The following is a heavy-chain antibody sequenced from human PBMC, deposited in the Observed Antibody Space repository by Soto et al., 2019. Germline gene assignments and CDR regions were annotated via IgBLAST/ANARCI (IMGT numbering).Heavy chain of an antibody. J-gene: IGHJ5*02. CDR3: ARSIVLMVYDIWHWFDP. Sequence: PSETLSLTCAVYGVFFSGYYWSWILQPPGKGLEWIGEINHSGSTNYNPSLKSRVTISVDTSKNQFSLKLSSVTAADTAVYYCARSIVLMVYDIWHWFDPWGQGTLVTVSS. D-gene: IGHD2-8*01. CDR2: INHSGST. V-gene: IGHV4-34*01. CDR1: GVFFSGYY.